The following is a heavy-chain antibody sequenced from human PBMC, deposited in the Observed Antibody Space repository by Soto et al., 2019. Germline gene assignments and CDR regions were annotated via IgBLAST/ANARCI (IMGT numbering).Heavy chain of an antibody. CDR2: IYSGGST. CDR1: GFTVSSNY. Sequence: GGSLRLSCAASGFTVSSNYMSWVRQAPGKGLEWVSVIYSGGSTYYADSVKGRFTISRDNSKNTLYLQMNSLRAEDTAVYYCARLDYGDYIPFFDYWGQGTLVTVSS. D-gene: IGHD4-17*01. V-gene: IGHV3-66*01. CDR3: ARLDYGDYIPFFDY. J-gene: IGHJ4*02.